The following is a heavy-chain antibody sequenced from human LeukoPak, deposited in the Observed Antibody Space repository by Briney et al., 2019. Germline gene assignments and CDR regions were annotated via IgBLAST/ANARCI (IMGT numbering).Heavy chain of an antibody. CDR2: INPNSGGT. D-gene: IGHD4-17*01. Sequence: ASVKVSCKASGYTFTGYYMHWVRQAPGQGLEWMGWINPNSGGTNYARKFQGRVTMTRDTSISTAYMELSRLRSDDTAVYYCARAGEIYYYYYYMDVWGKGTTVTVSS. CDR1: GYTFTGYY. V-gene: IGHV1-2*02. J-gene: IGHJ6*03. CDR3: ARAGEIYYYYYYMDV.